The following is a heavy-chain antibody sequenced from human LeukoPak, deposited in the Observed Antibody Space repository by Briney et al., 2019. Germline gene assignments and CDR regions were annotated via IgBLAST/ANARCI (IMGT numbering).Heavy chain of an antibody. CDR1: GGSFSGYS. J-gene: IGHJ5*02. CDR3: ARGRAGLGWELGQGTWFDP. Sequence: SETLSLTCAVYGGSFSGYSWSWIRQPPGKGLEWIGEIIQSGSTNYNPSLKSRVTISVDTSKNQFSLKLSSVTAADTAVYYCARGRAGLGWELGQGTWFDPWGQGTLVTVSS. V-gene: IGHV4-34*01. D-gene: IGHD1-26*01. CDR2: IIQSGST.